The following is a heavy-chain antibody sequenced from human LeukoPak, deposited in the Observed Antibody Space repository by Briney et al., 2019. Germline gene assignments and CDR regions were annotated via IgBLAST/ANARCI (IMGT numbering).Heavy chain of an antibody. J-gene: IGHJ4*02. Sequence: HTGGSLRLSCAASGFTFSSYAMSWVRQAPGKGLEWVSAIGGSGGSTYYADSVKGRFTISRDNSKNTLYPQMNSLRAEDTAVYYCAKGRELDYGGNSDYFDYWGQGTLVTVSS. CDR2: IGGSGGST. CDR3: AKGRELDYGGNSDYFDY. D-gene: IGHD4-23*01. V-gene: IGHV3-23*01. CDR1: GFTFSSYA.